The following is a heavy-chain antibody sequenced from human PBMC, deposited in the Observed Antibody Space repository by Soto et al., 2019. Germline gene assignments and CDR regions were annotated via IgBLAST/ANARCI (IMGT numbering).Heavy chain of an antibody. V-gene: IGHV3-73*02. CDR3: TNPQVYYGMDV. CDR1: GFTFSGSA. CDR2: IRSKANNYAT. Sequence: EVQLVESGGGLVQPGGSLKLSCAASGFTFSGSAVHWVRQASGKGLEWVGRIRSKANNYATAYAASVQGRFTIFRDDLKNTAYLQMNSLKTEDTAVYYCTNPQVYYGMDVWGQWTTVTVYS. J-gene: IGHJ6*02.